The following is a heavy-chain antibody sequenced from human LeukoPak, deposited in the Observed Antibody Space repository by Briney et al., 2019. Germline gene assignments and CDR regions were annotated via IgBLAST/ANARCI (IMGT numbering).Heavy chain of an antibody. CDR3: ARDPVEWELLLDY. D-gene: IGHD1-26*01. Sequence: GGSLRLSRAASGFTFSSYGMHWVRQAPGKRLEWVANMNIDGSEKYYADSAKGRFTISRDNARNSVYLQMNSLRVEDTAVYYCARDPVEWELLLDYWGQGTLVTVSS. V-gene: IGHV3-7*01. CDR2: MNIDGSEK. CDR1: GFTFSSYG. J-gene: IGHJ4*02.